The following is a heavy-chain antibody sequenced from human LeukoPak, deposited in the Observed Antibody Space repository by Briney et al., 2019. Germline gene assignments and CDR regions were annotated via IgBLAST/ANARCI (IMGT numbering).Heavy chain of an antibody. D-gene: IGHD3-10*01. CDR2: INPNSGGT. V-gene: IGHV1-2*02. CDR3: ARGNYYGSGSYYGY. CDR1: GYTFTGYY. J-gene: IGHJ4*02. Sequence: ASVKVSCKASGYTFTGYYMHWVRQAPGQGLEWMGWINPNSGGTNYAQKFQGRVTMTRDTSISTAYMELSSLRSEDTAVYYCARGNYYGSGSYYGYWGQGTLVTVSS.